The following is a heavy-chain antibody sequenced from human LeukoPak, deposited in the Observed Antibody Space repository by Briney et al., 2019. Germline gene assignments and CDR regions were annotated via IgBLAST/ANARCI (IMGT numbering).Heavy chain of an antibody. CDR1: GGTFSSYA. CDR2: IIPIFGTT. J-gene: IGHJ6*03. D-gene: IGHD6-13*01. V-gene: IGHV1-69*06. CDR3: ARVVGLTGYSSSWYSGYYYYMDV. Sequence: GASVKVSCKASGGTFSSYAISWVRQAPGQGLEWMGGIIPIFGTTNYAQKFQDRVTITADKSTSTAYMEWSSLRSEDTAVYYCARVVGLTGYSSSWYSGYYYYMDVWGKGTTVTVSS.